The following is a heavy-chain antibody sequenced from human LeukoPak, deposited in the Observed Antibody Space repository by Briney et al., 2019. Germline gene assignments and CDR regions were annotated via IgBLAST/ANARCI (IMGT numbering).Heavy chain of an antibody. V-gene: IGHV1-2*02. Sequence: ASVKVSCKASGYTFIAYYMHWVRQAPGQGLEWMGWVNPASGGTNYAQKFQGRVTMTRDTSTSTVYMELSSLRSEDTAVYYCARASSSWYNSYYYMDVWGKGTTVTISS. CDR1: GYTFIAYY. CDR3: ARASSSWYNSYYYMDV. D-gene: IGHD6-13*01. J-gene: IGHJ6*03. CDR2: VNPASGGT.